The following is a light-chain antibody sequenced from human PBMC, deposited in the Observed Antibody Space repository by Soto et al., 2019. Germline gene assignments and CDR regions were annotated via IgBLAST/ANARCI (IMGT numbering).Light chain of an antibody. V-gene: IGKV3-11*01. CDR2: GAS. CDR3: QQRSDWRPFP. Sequence: EVLMTQSPATLSLSPGERATLSCWASETVATNLAWYQQKPGQAPRLLISGASTRAAGISDRFRGSGSGTEFTLPISSLEPEDFAVYYRQQRSDWRPFPFGGGTKVEIK. CDR1: ETVATN. J-gene: IGKJ4*01.